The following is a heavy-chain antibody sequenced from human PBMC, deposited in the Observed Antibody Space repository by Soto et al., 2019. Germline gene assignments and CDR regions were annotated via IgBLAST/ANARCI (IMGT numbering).Heavy chain of an antibody. CDR2: IWYDGTNQ. J-gene: IGHJ5*01. Sequence: QVQLVESGGGVVQPGTSLKLSCAASGFTFGNYGMHWVRQAPGKGLEWVALIWYDGTNQNYAASVKGRFTISRDNSKNTLYLQMNTLRAEDAAVYYCVRDGLTGTSLVLDSWGQGTLVSVSS. CDR3: VRDGLTGTSLVLDS. CDR1: GFTFGNYG. D-gene: IGHD1-20*01. V-gene: IGHV3-33*01.